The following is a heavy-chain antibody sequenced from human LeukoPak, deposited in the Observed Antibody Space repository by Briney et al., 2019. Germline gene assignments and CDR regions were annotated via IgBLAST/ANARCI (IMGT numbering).Heavy chain of an antibody. V-gene: IGHV3-30*18. CDR1: GFTFSSYG. J-gene: IGHJ4*02. CDR2: ISYDGSNK. D-gene: IGHD5-18*01. CDR3: AKRGGYSSLDY. Sequence: GRSLRLSCAASGFTFSSYGMYWVRQAPGKGLEWVAVISYDGSNKYYADSVKGRFTISRDNSKNTLYLQMNSLRAEDTAVYYCAKRGGYSSLDYWGQGTLVTVSS.